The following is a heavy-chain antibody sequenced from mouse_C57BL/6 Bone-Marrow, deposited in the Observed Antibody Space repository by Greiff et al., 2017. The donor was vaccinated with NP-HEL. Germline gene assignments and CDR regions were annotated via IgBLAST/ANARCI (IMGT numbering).Heavy chain of an antibody. V-gene: IGHV1-54*01. J-gene: IGHJ3*01. Sequence: QVHVKQSGAELVRPGTSVKVSCKASGYAFTNYLIEWVKQRPGQGLEWIGVINPGSGGTNYNEKFKGKATLTADKSSSTAYMQLSSLTSEDSAVYFCAIYYGNYGGCAYWGQGTLVTVSA. CDR2: INPGSGGT. D-gene: IGHD2-1*01. CDR3: AIYYGNYGGCAY. CDR1: GYAFTNYL.